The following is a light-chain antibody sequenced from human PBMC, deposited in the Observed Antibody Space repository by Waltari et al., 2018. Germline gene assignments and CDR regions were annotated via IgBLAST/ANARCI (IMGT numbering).Light chain of an antibody. V-gene: IGKV3-20*01. J-gene: IGKJ3*01. CDR3: QQYGSSPFT. CDR2: GAS. CDR1: QSVSSSY. Sequence: EIVLTQSPGTLSLSPGERATLSCRASQSVSSSYLVWYQEKPGQAPRLLIYGASSRATGIPDRFSGSGSGTDFTLTSSRLEPEDVAVYYCQQYGSSPFTFGPGTKVNIK.